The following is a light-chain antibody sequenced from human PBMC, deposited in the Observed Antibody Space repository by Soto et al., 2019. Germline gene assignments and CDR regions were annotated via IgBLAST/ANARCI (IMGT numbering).Light chain of an antibody. Sequence: QSVLTQPAPVSGSPGQSITISCTGTSSDVGGYKFVSWYQQHPGKAPKLMIYEVSNRPSGVSSRFSGSKSGNTASLTISGLQAEDEADYYCGSYTGSIYVFGTGTKVTV. J-gene: IGLJ1*01. CDR1: SSDVGGYKF. CDR3: GSYTGSIYV. CDR2: EVS. V-gene: IGLV2-14*01.